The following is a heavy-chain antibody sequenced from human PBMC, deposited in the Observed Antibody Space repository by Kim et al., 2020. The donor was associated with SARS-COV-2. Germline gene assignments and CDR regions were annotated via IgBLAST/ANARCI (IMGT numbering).Heavy chain of an antibody. CDR2: ISYDGSKK. D-gene: IGHD6-6*01. V-gene: IGHV3-30*04. CDR3: ARDYSSSSWHFDY. J-gene: IGHJ4*02. Sequence: GGSLRLSCAASGFTFSSYAMHWVRQAPGKGLEWVAVISYDGSKKYYADSVKGRFTISRDKSKNTLYVQMNSLRAEDTAVYYCARDYSSSSWHFDYWCQGT. CDR1: GFTFSSYA.